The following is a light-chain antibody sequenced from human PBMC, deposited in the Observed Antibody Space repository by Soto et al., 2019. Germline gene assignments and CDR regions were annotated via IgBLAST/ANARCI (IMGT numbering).Light chain of an antibody. J-gene: IGKJ5*01. CDR1: QSVTSN. CDR3: QEYNNWPPT. Sequence: EIVMTQSPATLSVSPGERATLSCRASQSVTSNLAWYQQKPGQAPRLLIYGASTRATDIPARFSGSGSGTEFILTISGLQSEDFGVYYCQEYNNWPPTFGEGTRLEIK. CDR2: GAS. V-gene: IGKV3-15*01.